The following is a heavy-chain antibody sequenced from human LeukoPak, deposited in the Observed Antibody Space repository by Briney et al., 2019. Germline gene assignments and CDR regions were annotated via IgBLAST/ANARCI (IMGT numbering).Heavy chain of an antibody. D-gene: IGHD3-10*01. V-gene: IGHV4-4*07. J-gene: IGHJ4*02. Sequence: PSETLSLTCSVSGGSISGYYWSWIRQPAGKGLECIGRISSSGSTNYNPSLKSRVTMSVDTSKNQFFLKLSSVTAADTAVYYCARSPRRPHFYSSGSYYYYFDYWGRGTLVTVSS. CDR1: GGSISGYY. CDR3: ARSPRRPHFYSSGSYYYYFDY. CDR2: ISSSGST.